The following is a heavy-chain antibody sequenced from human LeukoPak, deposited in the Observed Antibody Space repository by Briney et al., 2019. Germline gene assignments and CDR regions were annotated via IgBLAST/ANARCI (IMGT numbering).Heavy chain of an antibody. D-gene: IGHD1-26*01. CDR2: ISSSSSYI. Sequence: GGSLRLSCAASGFTFSSYSMNWVRQAPGKGLDWVSSISSSSSYIYYADSVKGRFTISRDNAKNSLYLQMNSLRAEDTAVYYCARVGWELAYFDYWGQGTLVTVSS. CDR3: ARVGWELAYFDY. V-gene: IGHV3-21*01. CDR1: GFTFSSYS. J-gene: IGHJ4*02.